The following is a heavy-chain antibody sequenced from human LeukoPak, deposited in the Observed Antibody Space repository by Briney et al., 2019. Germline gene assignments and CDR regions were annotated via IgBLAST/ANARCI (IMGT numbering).Heavy chain of an antibody. J-gene: IGHJ5*02. CDR2: ISYDGSNV. V-gene: IGHV3-30*04. CDR3: ARGFYGAGSYRWFHP. Sequence: GGSLRLSCAASGFTFSSFAMHWVRQTPGKGLEWVAVISYDGSNVNYTDSVKGRFIISRDNSKHTLYLQMNSLRAEDTAVYYCARGFYGAGSYRWFHPWGQGALVTVSS. D-gene: IGHD3-10*01. CDR1: GFTFSSFA.